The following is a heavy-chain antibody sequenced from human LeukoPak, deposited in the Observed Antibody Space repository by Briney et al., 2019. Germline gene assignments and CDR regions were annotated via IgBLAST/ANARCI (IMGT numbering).Heavy chain of an antibody. D-gene: IGHD2-21*02. J-gene: IGHJ2*01. CDR3: ARGLGVVTAQSEQPKPRYFDL. Sequence: VASVKVSCKGSGYTFISYGISWVRQAPGQGLEWMGWISGYNGNTNYAQNLQGRVTMTTDTSTSTAYMELRSLRSDDTAVYYCARGLGVVTAQSEQPKPRYFDLWGRGTQVTVSS. CDR1: GYTFISYG. CDR2: ISGYNGNT. V-gene: IGHV1-18*01.